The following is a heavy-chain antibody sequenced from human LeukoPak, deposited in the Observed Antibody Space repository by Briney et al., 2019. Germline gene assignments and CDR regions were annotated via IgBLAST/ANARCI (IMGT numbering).Heavy chain of an antibody. J-gene: IGHJ4*02. CDR1: GGTFSSYA. CDR2: IIPILGIA. V-gene: IGHV1-69*04. D-gene: IGHD5-12*01. Sequence: GASVKVSCKASGGTFSSYAISWVRQAPGQGLGWMGRIIPILGIANYAQKFQGRVTITADKSTSTAYMELSSLTSEDTAVYYCARDPANGSGYAAYWGQGTLVTVSS. CDR3: ARDPANGSGYAAY.